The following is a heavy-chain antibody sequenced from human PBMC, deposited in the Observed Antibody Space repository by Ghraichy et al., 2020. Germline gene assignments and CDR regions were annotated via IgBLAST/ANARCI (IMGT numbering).Heavy chain of an antibody. D-gene: IGHD2-21*01. CDR1: GGSFSGYY. Sequence: SETLSLTCAVYGGSFSGYYWSWIRQPPGKGLEWIGEINHSGSTNYNPSLKSRVTISVDTSKNQFSLKLSSVTAADTAEYYCARGRVLFKPKYWYFDLWGRGTLVTVSS. CDR2: INHSGST. CDR3: ARGRVLFKPKYWYFDL. J-gene: IGHJ2*01. V-gene: IGHV4-34*01.